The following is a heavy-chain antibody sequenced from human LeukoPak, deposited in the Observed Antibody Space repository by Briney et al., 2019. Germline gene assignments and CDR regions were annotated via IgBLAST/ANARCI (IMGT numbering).Heavy chain of an antibody. D-gene: IGHD5-12*01. J-gene: IGHJ5*02. CDR1: GYSIGRDYY. CDR2: IFHTGRT. Sequence: SETLSLTCKVSGYSIGRDYYWAWLRQPPGKGLEWIGSIFHTGRTVYNPSYESRLTISMDTSKNEFFLRLNSVTAADTAVYYCARDGGYPTTDEGFDPWGLGTLVTVSS. V-gene: IGHV4-38-2*02. CDR3: ARDGGYPTTDEGFDP.